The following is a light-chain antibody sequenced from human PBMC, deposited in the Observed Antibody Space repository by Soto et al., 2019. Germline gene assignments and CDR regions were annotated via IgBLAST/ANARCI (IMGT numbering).Light chain of an antibody. CDR1: SSNIGGNY. Sequence: QSVLTQPPSASGTPGQRVTISCSGSSSNIGGNYVDWYQQLPGTAPKHLIYSNNQRPSGVPDRFSGSNSGTSSSLAISGLRSEDEADYYCAAWDDSLSGHFVFGGGTKVTVL. CDR2: SNN. CDR3: AAWDDSLSGHFV. V-gene: IGLV1-47*02. J-gene: IGLJ2*01.